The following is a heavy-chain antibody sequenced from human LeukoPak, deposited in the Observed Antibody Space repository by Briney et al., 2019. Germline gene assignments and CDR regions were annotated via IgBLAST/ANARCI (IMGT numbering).Heavy chain of an antibody. J-gene: IGHJ6*04. CDR2: IIPIFGTA. D-gene: IGHD3-9*01. V-gene: IGHV1-69*01. CDR1: GGTFSSYA. Sequence: SVKVSCKASGGTFSSYATSWVRQAPGQGLEWMGGIIPIFGTANYAQKFQGRVTITADESTSTAYMELSSLRSEDTAVYYCARDKEDILTGYQGYYYYGMAVWGKGPTVTVSS. CDR3: ARDKEDILTGYQGYYYYGMAV.